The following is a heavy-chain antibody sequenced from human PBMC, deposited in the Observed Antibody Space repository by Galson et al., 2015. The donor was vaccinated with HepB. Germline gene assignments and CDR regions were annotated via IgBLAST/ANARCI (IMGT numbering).Heavy chain of an antibody. Sequence: SLRLSCAASGFTFSSYGMHWVRQAPGKGLEWVAVISYDGSNKYYADSVKGRFTISRDNSKNTLYLQMNSLRAEDTAVYYCAKQFFDYGGILAAFDIWGQGTMVTVSS. CDR1: GFTFSSYG. CDR3: AKQFFDYGGILAAFDI. D-gene: IGHD4-23*01. J-gene: IGHJ3*02. CDR2: ISYDGSNK. V-gene: IGHV3-30*18.